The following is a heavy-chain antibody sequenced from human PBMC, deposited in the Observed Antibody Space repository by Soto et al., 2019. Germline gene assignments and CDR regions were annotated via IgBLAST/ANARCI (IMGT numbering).Heavy chain of an antibody. CDR3: ARVAGYYYGMDV. CDR1: GFTFSSYE. CDR2: ISSSGSTI. J-gene: IGHJ6*02. V-gene: IGHV3-48*03. Sequence: PXESLRLSCAASGFTFSSYEMNWVRQAPGKGLEWVSYISSSGSTIYYADSVKGRFTISRDNAKNSLYLQMNSLRAEDTAVYYCARVAGYYYGMDVWGQGTTVTVSS.